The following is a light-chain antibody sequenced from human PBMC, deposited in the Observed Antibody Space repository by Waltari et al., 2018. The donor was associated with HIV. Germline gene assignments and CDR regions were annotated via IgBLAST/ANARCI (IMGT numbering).Light chain of an antibody. CDR1: RSDVGSYSL. J-gene: IGLJ3*02. CDR3: CSYAHNDPWV. CDR2: EVR. Sequence: QSALTQPASVSGSPAQSITISCTGTRSDVGSYSLVSWYQHHPGKAPKLIISEVRKRPSGVSNRFSGSKSGTTASLTISGLQAEDEADYHCCSYAHNDPWVFGGGTRLTVL. V-gene: IGLV2-23*02.